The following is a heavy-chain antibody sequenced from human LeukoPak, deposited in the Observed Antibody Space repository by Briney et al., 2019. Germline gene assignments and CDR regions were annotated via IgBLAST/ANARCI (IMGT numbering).Heavy chain of an antibody. V-gene: IGHV3-7*01. D-gene: IGHD1-26*01. J-gene: IGHJ4*02. CDR2: MNQDGSEK. CDR1: GFTFSSYS. CDR3: ARGGELLRPADY. Sequence: GGSLRLSCAASGFTFSSYSMNWVRQAPGKGLEWVANMNQDGSEKYYVDSVKGRFIISRDNAKNSLYLQMNNLRAEDTAVYYCARGGELLRPADYWGQGALVTVSS.